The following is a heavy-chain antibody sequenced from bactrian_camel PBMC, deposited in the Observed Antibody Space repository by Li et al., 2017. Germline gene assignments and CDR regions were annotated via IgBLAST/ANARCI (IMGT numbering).Heavy chain of an antibody. CDR1: GFAFSTYA. D-gene: IGHD6*01. V-gene: IGHV3S35*01. CDR3: VRGGIWSLDY. J-gene: IGHJ4*01. CDR2: NSGGGTT. Sequence: VQLVESGGGLVRPGGSLRLSCKAPGFAFSTYAMSWVRQAPGKGLEWVSSNSGGGTTYYADSVKGRCTISRDNAKNTVYLQMNSLKPEDTAVYYCVRGGIWSLDYWGQGTQVTVS.